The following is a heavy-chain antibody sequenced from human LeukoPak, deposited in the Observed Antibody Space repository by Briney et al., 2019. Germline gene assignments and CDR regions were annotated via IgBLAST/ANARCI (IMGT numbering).Heavy chain of an antibody. CDR2: IKEDGGEK. CDR1: GFTFSNNW. J-gene: IGHJ4*02. CDR3: ARDSGWFRFDY. D-gene: IGHD6-13*01. Sequence: GGSLRLSCAASGFTFSNNWMTWVRQAPGKGLEWVANIKEDGGEKYYVDSVKGRFTISRDNAKNSLYLQMNSLRAEDTAVYYCARDSGWFRFDYWGQGTLATVSS. V-gene: IGHV3-7*03.